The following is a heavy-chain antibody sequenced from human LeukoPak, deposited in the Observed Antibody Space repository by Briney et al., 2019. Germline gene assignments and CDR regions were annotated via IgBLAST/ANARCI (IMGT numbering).Heavy chain of an antibody. D-gene: IGHD6-13*01. CDR3: ARTGAAAGTHFDY. Sequence: HTGGSLRLSCAASGFTFSSYGMHWVRQAPGKGLQWLTVISDDGSNQYYADSVKGRFTISRDNSKNTLYLQMNSLRGEDTAVYYCARTGAAAGTHFDYWGQGTLVTVSS. CDR2: ISDDGSNQ. J-gene: IGHJ4*02. V-gene: IGHV3-30*19. CDR1: GFTFSSYG.